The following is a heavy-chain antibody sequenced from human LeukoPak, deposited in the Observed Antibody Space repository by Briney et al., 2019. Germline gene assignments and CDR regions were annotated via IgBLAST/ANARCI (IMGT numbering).Heavy chain of an antibody. CDR1: GFTFSSYA. CDR2: ISGSGGST. D-gene: IGHD1-7*01. Sequence: GGSLRLSCAASGFTFSSYAMSWVRQAPGKGLEWVSAISGSGGSTYYADSVKGQFTISRDNSKNTLYLQMNDLRAEDTAVYYCIRELYNYGMDVWGQGTTVTVSS. CDR3: IRELYNYGMDV. J-gene: IGHJ6*02. V-gene: IGHV3-23*01.